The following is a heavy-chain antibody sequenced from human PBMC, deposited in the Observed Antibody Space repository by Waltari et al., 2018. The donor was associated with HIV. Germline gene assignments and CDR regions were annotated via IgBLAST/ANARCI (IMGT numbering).Heavy chain of an antibody. Sequence: QVQLLESGPGLVKPSATLSLTCNVPGGSISNYFWTWIRQAPGKTLEWIGYVYNDGSTEYNPSLKSRVTMSLDSANVQFSLNLNSVTAADTARYFCARCSFSSYYYFDLWGQGTHVTVSS. D-gene: IGHD2-15*01. CDR3: ARCSFSSYYYFDL. CDR1: GGSISNYF. J-gene: IGHJ4*02. CDR2: VYNDGST. V-gene: IGHV4-59*13.